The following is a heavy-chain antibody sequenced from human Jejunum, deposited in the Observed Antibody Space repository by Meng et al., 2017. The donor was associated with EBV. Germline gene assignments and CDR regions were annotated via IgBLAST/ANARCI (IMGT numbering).Heavy chain of an antibody. V-gene: IGHV1-46*01. CDR2: INPTGDST. J-gene: IGHJ5*02. D-gene: IGHD5-24*01. Sequence: QVPREKFGTGGKKPGSLVKVSCKVSGDACTRYYMHWVRQAPGQGLEWMGIINPTGDSTTYAEKFQGRLTMTRDTSTTTAYMELSSLRSDDTAVYYCAGGMTIRQNWFDPWGQGTLVTVSS. CDR3: AGGMTIRQNWFDP. CDR1: GDACTRYY.